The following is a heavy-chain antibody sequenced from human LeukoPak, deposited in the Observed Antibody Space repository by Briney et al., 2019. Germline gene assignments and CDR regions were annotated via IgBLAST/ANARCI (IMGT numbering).Heavy chain of an antibody. D-gene: IGHD5-24*01. Sequence: GGSLRLSCAASGFTFSRYWMHWVRQAPGKGPVWVSRINTDGSSTTYADSGKGRFTFSRDNAKNTMYLQMNSLRVEDTAVYYCARDRGDGNTAFDYWGQGTLDTVSS. V-gene: IGHV3-74*01. CDR1: GFTFSRYW. CDR3: ARDRGDGNTAFDY. CDR2: INTDGSST. J-gene: IGHJ4*02.